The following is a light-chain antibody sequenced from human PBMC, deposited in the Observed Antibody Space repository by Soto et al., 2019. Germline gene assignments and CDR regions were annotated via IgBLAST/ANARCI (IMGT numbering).Light chain of an antibody. CDR2: DVS. CDR3: SSYTSRSTLV. CDR1: SSDVGGYNY. J-gene: IGLJ1*01. Sequence: QSVLTQPASVSGSPGQSITISCTGTSSDVGGYNYVSWYQQHPGKAPKLMIYDVSKRPSGVSNRFSGSKSGNTASLTISGLQAEDEADYYCSSYTSRSTLVFGTGTKLPS. V-gene: IGLV2-14*03.